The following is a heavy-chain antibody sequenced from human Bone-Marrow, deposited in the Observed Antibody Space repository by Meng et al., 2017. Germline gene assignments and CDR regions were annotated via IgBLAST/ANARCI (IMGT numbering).Heavy chain of an antibody. D-gene: IGHD4-17*01. Sequence: SVKVSCKASGGTFSSYAISWVRQAPGQGLEWMGGIIPIFGTANYAQKFQGRVTITADESTSTAYMELSSLRSEDTAVYYCALTFYGDHQFDPWGQGTLVTVSS. CDR1: GGTFSSYA. CDR3: ALTFYGDHQFDP. J-gene: IGHJ5*02. V-gene: IGHV1-69*13. CDR2: IIPIFGTA.